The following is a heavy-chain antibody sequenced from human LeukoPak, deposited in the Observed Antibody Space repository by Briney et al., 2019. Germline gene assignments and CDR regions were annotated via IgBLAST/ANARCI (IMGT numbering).Heavy chain of an antibody. CDR1: GGTFSSYA. Sequence: EASVKVSCKASGGTFSSYAISWVRQAPGQGLEWMGRIIPILGIANYAQKFQGRVTITADKSTSTAYMELSSLRSEDTAVYYCARAVAAAPGGDLDYWGQGTLVTVST. V-gene: IGHV1-69*04. J-gene: IGHJ4*02. D-gene: IGHD6-13*01. CDR3: ARAVAAAPGGDLDY. CDR2: IIPILGIA.